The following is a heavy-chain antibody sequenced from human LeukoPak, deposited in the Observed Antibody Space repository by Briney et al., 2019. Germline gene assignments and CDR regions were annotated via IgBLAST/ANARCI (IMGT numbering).Heavy chain of an antibody. V-gene: IGHV4-59*01. CDR3: ARANLYSGSINPPLDV. Sequence: SETLSLTCTVSGGSISSYYWSWIRQPPGKGLEWIGYIYYSGSTNYNPSLKSRVTISVDTSKNQFSLKLSSVTAADTAVYYCARANLYSGSINPPLDVWGQGTTVTVSS. CDR1: GGSISSYY. D-gene: IGHD6-13*01. J-gene: IGHJ6*02. CDR2: IYYSGST.